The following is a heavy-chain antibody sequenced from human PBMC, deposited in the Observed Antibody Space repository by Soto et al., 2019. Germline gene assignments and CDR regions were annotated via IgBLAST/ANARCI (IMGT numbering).Heavy chain of an antibody. CDR2: ISYDGSNK. Sequence: GGSLRLSCAASGFTFSSYAMHWVRQAPGKGLEWVAVISYDGSNKYYADSVKGRFTISRDNSKNTLYLQMNSLRAEDTAVYYCARGGVGGGDNWFDPWGQGTLVTVSS. CDR1: GFTFSSYA. CDR3: ARGGVGGGDNWFDP. D-gene: IGHD3-3*01. V-gene: IGHV3-30-3*01. J-gene: IGHJ5*02.